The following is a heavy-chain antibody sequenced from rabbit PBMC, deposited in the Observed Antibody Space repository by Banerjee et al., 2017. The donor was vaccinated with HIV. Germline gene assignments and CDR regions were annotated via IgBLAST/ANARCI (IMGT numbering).Heavy chain of an antibody. CDR3: ARDLAGVIGWNFNL. V-gene: IGHV1S45*01. Sequence: QEQLEESGGDLVKPEGSLTLTCKASGFDFSSGYDMCWVRQAPGKGLEWIAGIYAGSSGSAYYASWVNGRFTISKTSSTTVTLQMTSLTAADTATYFCARDLAGVIGWNFNLWGQGTLVTVS. D-gene: IGHD4-1*01. CDR1: GFDFSSGYD. J-gene: IGHJ4*01. CDR2: IYAGSSGSA.